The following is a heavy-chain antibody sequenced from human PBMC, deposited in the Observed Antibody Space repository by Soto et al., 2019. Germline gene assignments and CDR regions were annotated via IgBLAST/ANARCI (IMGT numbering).Heavy chain of an antibody. CDR2: ISSSSSVI. D-gene: IGHD1-1*01. J-gene: IGHJ6*03. Sequence: EVQLVESGGGLVQPGGSLRLSCATSGFILSDCAMNWVRQAPGKGLEWVSYISSSSSVIDYADSVKGRFTVSRDNARKSLDLQMKRLRAEDTAGYYLARGLSLGSNWYYYMDVWGKGTTVTVSS. CDR1: GFILSDCA. V-gene: IGHV3-48*01. CDR3: ARGLSLGSNWYYYMDV.